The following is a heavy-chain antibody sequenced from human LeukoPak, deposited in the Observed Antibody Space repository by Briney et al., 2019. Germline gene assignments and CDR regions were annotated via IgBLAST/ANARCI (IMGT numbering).Heavy chain of an antibody. D-gene: IGHD4-23*01. CDR1: GFTFSRSA. Sequence: SVKVSCKTSGFTFSRSAVQWVRQARGRGLEWIGWIGVGGGNTNYAQRFQDRVTITRDMSTRTAYMELSSLRSEDTAVYYCAAEIYGGNTDCCTFDFWGPGTPVTVSS. V-gene: IGHV1-58*01. CDR3: AAEIYGGNTDCCTFDF. CDR2: IGVGGGNT. J-gene: IGHJ3*01.